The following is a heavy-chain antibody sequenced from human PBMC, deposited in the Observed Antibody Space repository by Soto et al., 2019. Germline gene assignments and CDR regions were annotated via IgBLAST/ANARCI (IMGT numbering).Heavy chain of an antibody. V-gene: IGHV3-48*02. CDR1: GFTFSSYS. D-gene: IGHD3-22*01. Sequence: HPGGSLRLSCAASGFTFSSYSMNWVRQAPGKGLEWVSYISSSSSTIYYADSVKGRFTISRDNAKNSLYLQMNSLRDEDTAVYYCARLTYYYDSSGRFYAFVSWGQGSMVTVSS. CDR2: ISSSSSTI. J-gene: IGHJ3*02. CDR3: ARLTYYYDSSGRFYAFVS.